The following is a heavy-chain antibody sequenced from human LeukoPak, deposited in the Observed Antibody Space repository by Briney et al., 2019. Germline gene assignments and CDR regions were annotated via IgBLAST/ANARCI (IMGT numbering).Heavy chain of an antibody. Sequence: SETLSLTCAVYGGSFSGYYWSWIRQPPGKGLEWIGEINHSGSTNYNPSLKSRVTISVDTSKNQFSLKLSSVTAADTAVYYCARDASTYCGGDCYYYYMDVWGKGTTVTVSS. CDR2: INHSGST. CDR1: GGSFSGYY. D-gene: IGHD2-21*01. J-gene: IGHJ6*03. CDR3: ARDASTYCGGDCYYYYMDV. V-gene: IGHV4-34*01.